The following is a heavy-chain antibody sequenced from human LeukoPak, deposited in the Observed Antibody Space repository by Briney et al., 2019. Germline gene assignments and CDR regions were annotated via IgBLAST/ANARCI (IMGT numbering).Heavy chain of an antibody. CDR2: INHSGST. CDR1: GRSFSGYY. D-gene: IGHD5-18*01. V-gene: IGHV4-34*01. Sequence: PSETLSLTCAVYGRSFSGYYWSWIRQPPGKGPEWIGEINHSGSTNYNPSLKSRVTISVDTSKNQFSLKLSSVTAADTAVYYCARGRRGYSYGFDYWGQGTLVTVSS. J-gene: IGHJ4*02. CDR3: ARGRRGYSYGFDY.